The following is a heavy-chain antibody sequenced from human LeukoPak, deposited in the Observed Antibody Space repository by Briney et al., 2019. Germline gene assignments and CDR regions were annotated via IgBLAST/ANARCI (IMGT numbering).Heavy chain of an antibody. Sequence: GGSLRLSCAASGFTFSSYGMHWVRQAPGKGLGWVAVIWYDGSNKYYADSVKGRFTISRDNSKNTLYLQMNSLRAEDTAVYYCARDSRPYTAMVYYGMDVWGQGTTVTVSS. CDR3: ARDSRPYTAMVYYGMDV. D-gene: IGHD5-18*01. CDR2: IWYDGSNK. J-gene: IGHJ6*02. V-gene: IGHV3-33*01. CDR1: GFTFSSYG.